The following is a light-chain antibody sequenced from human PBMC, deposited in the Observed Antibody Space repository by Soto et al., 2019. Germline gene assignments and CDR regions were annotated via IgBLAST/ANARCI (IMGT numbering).Light chain of an antibody. CDR1: QSVSSY. Sequence: EIVLTQSPATLSLSRGERATLSCSASQSVSSYLAWYQQKPGQAPRLLIYDASNRATGIPARFSGSGSGTDFTLTISSLEPEDFAVYYCYQRSNWPPTFGGGTKVDIK. CDR3: YQRSNWPPT. CDR2: DAS. J-gene: IGKJ4*01. V-gene: IGKV3-11*01.